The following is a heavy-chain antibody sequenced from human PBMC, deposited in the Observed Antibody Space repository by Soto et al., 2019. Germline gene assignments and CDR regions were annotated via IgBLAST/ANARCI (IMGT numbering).Heavy chain of an antibody. D-gene: IGHD2-2*01. CDR1: GGTFSSYT. CDR2: IIPILGIA. V-gene: IGHV1-69*02. CDR3: ARGIGDIVVVPAAQSNYYYYMDV. J-gene: IGHJ6*03. Sequence: QVQLVQSGAEVKKPGSSVKVSCKASGGTFSSYTISWVRQAPGQGLEWMGRIIPILGIANYAQKVQGRVTITADKSTSTAYMELSSLRSEDTAVYYCARGIGDIVVVPAAQSNYYYYMDVWGKGTTVTVSS.